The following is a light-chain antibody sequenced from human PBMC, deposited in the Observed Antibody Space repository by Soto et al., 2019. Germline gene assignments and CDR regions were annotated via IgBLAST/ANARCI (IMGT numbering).Light chain of an antibody. CDR2: AAS. CDR3: QQLNSYPLT. J-gene: IGKJ4*01. Sequence: DIQLTQSPSFLSASVGDRVIITCRASQGISSYLGWYKQKPGKAPKLLIYAASTLQSGVPSRFSGSGSGTEFTLTISSLQPEDFASYFCQQLNSYPLTFGGGTKVEIK. V-gene: IGKV1-9*01. CDR1: QGISSY.